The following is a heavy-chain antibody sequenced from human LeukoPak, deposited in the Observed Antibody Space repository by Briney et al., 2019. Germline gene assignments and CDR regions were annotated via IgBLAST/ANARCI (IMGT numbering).Heavy chain of an antibody. V-gene: IGHV3-23*01. CDR1: GFTFSSYA. D-gene: IGHD4-17*01. CDR2: ISGSGGST. CDR3: AKESYGNPSGY. Sequence: GGSLRLSCAASGFTFSSYAMSWVRQAPGKGLEWVSAISGSGGSTYYADSVKGRFTISRDNSKNTLYLQMNSLRAGDTALYYCAKESYGNPSGYWGQGTRVTVSS. J-gene: IGHJ4*02.